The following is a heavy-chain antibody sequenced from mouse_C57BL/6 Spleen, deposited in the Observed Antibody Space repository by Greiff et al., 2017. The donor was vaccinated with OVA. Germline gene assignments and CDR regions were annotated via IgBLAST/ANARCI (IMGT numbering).Heavy chain of an antibody. CDR2: ISGGGGNT. J-gene: IGHJ2*01. CDR1: GFTFSSYT. Sequence: EVKVLESGGGLVKPGGSLKLSCAASGFTFSSYTMSWVRQTPEKRLEWVATISGGGGNTYYPDSVKGRFTISRDNAKNTLYLQMSSLRSEDTALYYCARLGLGRYYFDYWGQGTTLTVSS. V-gene: IGHV5-9*01. D-gene: IGHD4-1*01. CDR3: ARLGLGRYYFDY.